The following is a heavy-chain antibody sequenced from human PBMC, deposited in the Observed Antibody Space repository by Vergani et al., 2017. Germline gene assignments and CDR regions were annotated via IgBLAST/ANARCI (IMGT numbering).Heavy chain of an antibody. CDR1: GFTFSTYE. D-gene: IGHD1-26*01. J-gene: IGHJ4*02. CDR2: LTGGGGST. CDR3: VKDAGSYENFFDS. V-gene: IGHV3-23*01. Sequence: EVQLLESGGSLKQPGGSVRLYCAASGFTFSTYEMHWVRQAPGKGLEWVSALTGGGGSTYYADSFKGRFIISRDNSRDTLYLQMNSLRPEDTATDYCVKDAGSYENFFDSWGQGTLVTVSS.